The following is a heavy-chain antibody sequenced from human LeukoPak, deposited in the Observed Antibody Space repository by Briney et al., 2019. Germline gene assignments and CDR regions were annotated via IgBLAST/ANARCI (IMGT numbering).Heavy chain of an antibody. Sequence: SDTLSLTCAVYGRSFSGYYWSWLRQPPGKGLEWIGEINHSGSTNYNPSLKSRVTISVDTSKNQFSLKLSSVTAADTAVYYCARIVLRFLEWLPPYYYYYYMDVWGKGTTVTVSS. D-gene: IGHD3-3*01. J-gene: IGHJ6*03. CDR1: GRSFSGYY. CDR2: INHSGST. CDR3: ARIVLRFLEWLPPYYYYYYMDV. V-gene: IGHV4-34*01.